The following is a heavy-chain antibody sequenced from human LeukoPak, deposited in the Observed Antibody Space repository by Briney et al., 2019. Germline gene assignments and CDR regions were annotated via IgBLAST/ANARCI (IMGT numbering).Heavy chain of an antibody. CDR2: INHSGST. J-gene: IGHJ6*03. CDR1: GGSFCGYY. Sequence: SETLSLTCAVYGGSFCGYYWSWNRQPPGKGLEWIGEINHSGSTNYNPSLKSRVTISVDTSKNQFSLKLSFVTAADTAVYYCARGTWSSFSYYYYMDVWGKGTTVTVSS. CDR3: ARGTWSSFSYYYYMDV. V-gene: IGHV4-34*01. D-gene: IGHD3-3*01.